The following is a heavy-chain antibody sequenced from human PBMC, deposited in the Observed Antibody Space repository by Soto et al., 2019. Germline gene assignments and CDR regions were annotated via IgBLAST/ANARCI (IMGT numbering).Heavy chain of an antibody. CDR1: GYTFTGYY. D-gene: IGHD3-10*01. J-gene: IGHJ3*02. CDR2: INPNSGGT. Sequence: ASVKVSCKASGYTFTGYYMHWVRQAPGQGLEWMGWINPNSGGTNYAQKFQGWVTMTRDTSISTSYMELSRLGSDDTAVYYCARGSRILWFGELEDAFDIWGQGTMVTVSS. V-gene: IGHV1-2*04. CDR3: ARGSRILWFGELEDAFDI.